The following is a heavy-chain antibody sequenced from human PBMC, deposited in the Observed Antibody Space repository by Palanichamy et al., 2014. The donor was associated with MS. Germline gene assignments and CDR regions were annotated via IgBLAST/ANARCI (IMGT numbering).Heavy chain of an antibody. J-gene: IGHJ5*02. CDR2: IDWNGDK. V-gene: IGHV2-70*04. Sequence: VTLKESGPALVKPRQTLTLTCTFSGFSFNTSETHVSWIRQTPGKALEWLARIDWNGDKFYSTSLKTRLSISKDTAKNQVVLTMTNMDPVDTATYYCARFHYDFWSGRSWFDPWGQGVLVTVSS. CDR3: ARFHYDFWSGRSWFDP. CDR1: GFSFNTSETH. D-gene: IGHD3-3*01.